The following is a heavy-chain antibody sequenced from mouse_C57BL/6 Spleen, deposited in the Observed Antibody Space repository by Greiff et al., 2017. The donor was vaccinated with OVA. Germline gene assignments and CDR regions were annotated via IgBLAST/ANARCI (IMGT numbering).Heavy chain of an antibody. Sequence: EVKLQESGGGLVKPGGSLKLSCAASGFTFSDYGMHWVRQAPEKGLEWVAYISSGSSTIYYADTVKGRFTISRDNAKNTLFLQMTSLRSEDTAMYYCARGGSSYGWFAYWGQGTLVTVSA. V-gene: IGHV5-17*01. D-gene: IGHD1-1*01. CDR2: ISSGSSTI. J-gene: IGHJ3*01. CDR1: GFTFSDYG. CDR3: ARGGSSYGWFAY.